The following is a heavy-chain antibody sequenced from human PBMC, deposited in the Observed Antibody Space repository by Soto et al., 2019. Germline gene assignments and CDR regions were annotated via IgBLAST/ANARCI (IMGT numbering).Heavy chain of an antibody. CDR2: IYDGGTT. CDR1: GCSILSPAYC. V-gene: IGHV4-30-4*01. D-gene: IGHD7-27*01. J-gene: IGHJ4*01. Sequence: SETLSLTCTVSGCSILSPAYCWSWIRQSPDKGLEWIGHIYDGGTTYSSPSLKGRVTISADTSETQFSLKLNSVSAADTAVYYCARGPSGDQVDYWGHGIQVTVS. CDR3: ARGPSGDQVDY.